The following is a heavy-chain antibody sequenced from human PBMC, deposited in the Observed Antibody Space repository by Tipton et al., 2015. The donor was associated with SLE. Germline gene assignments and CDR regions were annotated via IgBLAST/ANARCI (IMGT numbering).Heavy chain of an antibody. CDR3: AKARQWLVDY. Sequence: SLRLSCAASGFTFDVYAMHWVRQAPGKGLEWVSGISWNSGSIGYADSVKGRFTISRDNAKNSLYLQMNSLRAEDTTLYYCAKARQWLVDYWGQGTLVTVSS. V-gene: IGHV3-9*01. CDR2: ISWNSGSI. D-gene: IGHD6-19*01. CDR1: GFTFDVYA. J-gene: IGHJ4*02.